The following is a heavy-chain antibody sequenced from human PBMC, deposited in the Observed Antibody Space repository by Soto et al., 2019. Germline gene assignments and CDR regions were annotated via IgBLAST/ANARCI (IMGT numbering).Heavy chain of an antibody. Sequence: QVQLVESGGGVVQPGRSLRLSCAASGFTFSSYGMHWVRQAPGKGLEWVAVISYDGSNKYYADSVKGRFTISRDNSKNTLYLQMNNLRAEDTAVYYCAKPADYWGQGTLVTVSS. J-gene: IGHJ4*02. CDR3: AKPADY. V-gene: IGHV3-30*18. CDR1: GFTFSSYG. CDR2: ISYDGSNK. D-gene: IGHD2-2*01.